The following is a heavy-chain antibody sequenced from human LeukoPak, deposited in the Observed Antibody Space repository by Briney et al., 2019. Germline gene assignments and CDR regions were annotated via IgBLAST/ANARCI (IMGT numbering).Heavy chain of an antibody. V-gene: IGHV3-23*01. J-gene: IGHJ1*01. CDR1: GFTFSGFA. D-gene: IGHD6-13*01. CDR3: AKAPPHSSSWYGVEYFQH. CDR2: ISGSGGST. Sequence: PGGSLRLSCAASGFTFSGFAMSWIRQAPGKGLEWVSAISGSGGSTYYADSVKGRFTISRDNSKNTLYLQMSSLRAEDTAVYYCAKAPPHSSSWYGVEYFQHWGQGTLVTVSS.